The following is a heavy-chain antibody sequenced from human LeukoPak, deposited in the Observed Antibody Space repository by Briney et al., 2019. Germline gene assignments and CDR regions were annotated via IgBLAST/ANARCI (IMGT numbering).Heavy chain of an antibody. J-gene: IGHJ4*02. CDR1: GGSFSGYY. Sequence: SETLSLTCAVYGGSFSGYYWSWIRQPLGKGLEWIGEINHSGSTNYNPSLKSRVTISVDTSKNQFSLKLSSVTAADTAVYYCARGHVSYYYDSSGYLEYWGQGTLVTVSS. V-gene: IGHV4-34*01. D-gene: IGHD3-22*01. CDR3: ARGHVSYYYDSSGYLEY. CDR2: INHSGST.